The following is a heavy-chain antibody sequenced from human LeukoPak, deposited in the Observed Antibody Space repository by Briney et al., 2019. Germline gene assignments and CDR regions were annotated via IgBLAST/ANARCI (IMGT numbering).Heavy chain of an antibody. Sequence: PGGSLRLSCAASGFTFSSYSMNWVRRAPGKGLEWVSAISGSGGSTYYADSVKGRFTISRDNSKNTLYLQMNSLRAGDTALYYCAKESLRGHSYGFDNWGQGTLVTVSS. D-gene: IGHD5-18*01. CDR2: ISGSGGST. J-gene: IGHJ4*02. CDR1: GFTFSSYS. V-gene: IGHV3-23*01. CDR3: AKESLRGHSYGFDN.